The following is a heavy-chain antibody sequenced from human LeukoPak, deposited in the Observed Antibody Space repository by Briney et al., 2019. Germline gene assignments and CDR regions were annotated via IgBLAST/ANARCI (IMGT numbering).Heavy chain of an antibody. Sequence: GGSLRLSCAASGFTFSSYAMNWVRQAPGKGLEWVSVISGGGGSTDYADSVKGRFTVSRDNSKNTLYLQMDSLTVEDTAVYYCAKSYDISRFYPYWGQGTLVTVSS. J-gene: IGHJ4*02. CDR2: ISGGGGST. D-gene: IGHD3-22*01. V-gene: IGHV3-23*01. CDR1: GFTFSSYA. CDR3: AKSYDISRFYPY.